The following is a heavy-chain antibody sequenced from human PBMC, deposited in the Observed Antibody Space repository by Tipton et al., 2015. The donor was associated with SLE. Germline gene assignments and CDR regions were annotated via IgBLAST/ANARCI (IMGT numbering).Heavy chain of an antibody. CDR1: GGSISSYY. J-gene: IGHJ5*02. Sequence: LSLTCTVSGGSISSYYWSWIRQPPGKGLEWIGYIYYSGSTNYNPSLKSRVTISVDTSKNQFSLKLSSVTAADTAVYYCARHQRTGGWFDPWGQGTLVTVSS. CDR3: ARHQRTGGWFDP. V-gene: IGHV4-59*08. CDR2: IYYSGST. D-gene: IGHD3-10*01.